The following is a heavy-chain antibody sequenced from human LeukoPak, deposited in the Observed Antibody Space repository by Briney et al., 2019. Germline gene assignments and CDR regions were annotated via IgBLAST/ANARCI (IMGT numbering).Heavy chain of an antibody. V-gene: IGHV3-23*01. D-gene: IGHD3-3*01. CDR1: GFTFSTYA. CDR3: AKQTAEGDYDFWSGYYGFDY. Sequence: GGSLRLPCAASGFTFSTYAMTWVRQAPGKGLEWVSAISGNGGSTYSADSVKGRFTISRDNSKNTLYLQMNSLRAEDTALYYCAKQTAEGDYDFWSGYYGFDYWGQGTLVTVSS. J-gene: IGHJ4*02. CDR2: ISGNGGST.